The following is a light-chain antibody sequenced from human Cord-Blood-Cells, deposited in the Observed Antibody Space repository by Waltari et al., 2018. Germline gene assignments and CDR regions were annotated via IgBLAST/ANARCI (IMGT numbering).Light chain of an antibody. Sequence: DIQMTQSPSSLSASVGDRVTITCRARQSSSSYLNWYQQKPWKAPKLLIYAASSLQSGVPSRFSGSGSGTDFTLTISSLQPEDCATYYCQQSYSTPATFGQGTKVEIK. J-gene: IGKJ1*01. CDR2: AAS. V-gene: IGKV1-39*01. CDR3: QQSYSTPAT. CDR1: QSSSSY.